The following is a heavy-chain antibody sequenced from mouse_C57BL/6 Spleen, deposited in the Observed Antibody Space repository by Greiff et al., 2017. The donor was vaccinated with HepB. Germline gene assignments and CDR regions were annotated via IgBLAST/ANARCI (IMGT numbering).Heavy chain of an antibody. CDR1: GFSLTSYG. J-gene: IGHJ2*01. CDR3: ARNDWDENFDY. V-gene: IGHV2-2*01. Sequence: QVQLKESGPGLVQPSQSLSITCTVSGFSLTSYGVHWVRQSPGKGLEWLGVICSGGSTDYNAAFISRLSISKDNSKSQVFFKMNSLQADDTAIYYCARNDWDENFDYWGQGTTLTVSS. CDR2: ICSGGST. D-gene: IGHD4-1*01.